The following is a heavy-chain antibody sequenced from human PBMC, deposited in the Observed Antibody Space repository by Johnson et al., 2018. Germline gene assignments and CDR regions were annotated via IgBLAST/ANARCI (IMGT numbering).Heavy chain of an antibody. J-gene: IGHJ6*03. D-gene: IGHD5-12*01. CDR3: AREGYPDYDYDYMDV. CDR2: ISYDGSNK. CDR1: GFTFSSYA. Sequence: QVQLVESGGGVVQPGRSLRLSCAASGFTFSSYAMHWVRQAPGKGLEGVAVISYDGSNKYYADYVKGRFTISRDNSKNTLYLQMNRLRAEDTAVYYGAREGYPDYDYDYMDVGGKGTTVTVSS. V-gene: IGHV3-30-3*01.